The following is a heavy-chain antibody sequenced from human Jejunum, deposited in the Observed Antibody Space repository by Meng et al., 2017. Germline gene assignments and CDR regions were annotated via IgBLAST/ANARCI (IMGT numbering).Heavy chain of an antibody. D-gene: IGHD2-21*01. J-gene: IGHJ4*02. V-gene: IGHV4-4*02. Sequence: QVQLEGSGPGLLQPSGTLSLTCAVSGSSISNNWWNWLRQPPGKGLEWIGEIHHSGAFNYNPPLRRGVTISVAKSKNQVSLKLASLTAADTAVYYCARGAIGTRPFDYWGQGTLVTVSS. CDR3: ARGAIGTRPFDY. CDR1: GSSISNNW. CDR2: IHHSGAF.